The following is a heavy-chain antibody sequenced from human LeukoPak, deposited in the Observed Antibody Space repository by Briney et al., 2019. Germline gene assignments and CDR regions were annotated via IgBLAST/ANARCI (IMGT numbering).Heavy chain of an antibody. CDR1: GFTFSSYS. CDR3: ARDYSSGYQFDY. D-gene: IGHD3-22*01. CDR2: ISSSSSYI. V-gene: IGHV3-21*01. J-gene: IGHJ4*02. Sequence: GGSLRLSCAASGFTFSSYSMNWVRQAPGKGLEWVSSISSSSSYIYYADSVKGRFTISRDNAKNSLYLQMNSLRAEDTAVYYCARDYSSGYQFDYWGQGTLVTVSS.